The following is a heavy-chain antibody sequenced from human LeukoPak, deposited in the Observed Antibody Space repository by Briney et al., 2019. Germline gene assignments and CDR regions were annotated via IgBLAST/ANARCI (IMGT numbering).Heavy chain of an antibody. CDR2: IYYSGST. D-gene: IGHD2/OR15-2a*01. Sequence: SETLSLTCTVSGGSISSSSYYWGWIRQPPGKGLEWIGSIYYSGSTYYNPSLKSRVTISVDTSKNQFSLKLSSVTAADTAVYYCARGLREVNRGYYYYYYGMDVWGQGTTVTVSS. CDR1: GGSISSSSYY. CDR3: ARGLREVNRGYYYYYYGMDV. J-gene: IGHJ6*02. V-gene: IGHV4-39*07.